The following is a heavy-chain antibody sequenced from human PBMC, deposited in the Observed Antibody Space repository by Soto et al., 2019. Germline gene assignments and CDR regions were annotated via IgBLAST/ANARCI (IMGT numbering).Heavy chain of an antibody. Sequence: GGSLRLSCVASGVTFSNYAMHWVRQAPGKGLEWVAVILYDGSNKYYADSVKGRFTISRDNSKNTLYLQMNSLRAEDTAVYYCAKSPGGYYSFDIWGQGTMVTVSS. CDR3: AKSPGGYYSFDI. CDR1: GVTFSNYA. CDR2: ILYDGSNK. V-gene: IGHV3-30*18. J-gene: IGHJ3*02. D-gene: IGHD3-3*01.